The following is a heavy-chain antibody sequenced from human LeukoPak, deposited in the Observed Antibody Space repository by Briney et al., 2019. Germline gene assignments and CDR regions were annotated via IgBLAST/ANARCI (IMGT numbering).Heavy chain of an antibody. CDR3: ARTIFGVVTWFDP. D-gene: IGHD3-3*01. CDR1: GGSISSGGYS. CDR2: IYHSGST. Sequence: PSQTLSLTCAVSGGSISSGGYSWSWIRQPPGKGLEWIGYIYHSGSTYYNPSLKSRVTISVDRSKNQFSLKLSSVTAADTAAYYCARTIFGVVTWFDPWGQGTLVTVSS. J-gene: IGHJ5*02. V-gene: IGHV4-30-2*01.